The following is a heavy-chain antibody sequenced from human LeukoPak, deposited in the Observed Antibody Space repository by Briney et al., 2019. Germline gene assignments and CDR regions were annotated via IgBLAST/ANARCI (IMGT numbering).Heavy chain of an antibody. J-gene: IGHJ4*02. CDR1: GDSISGYY. V-gene: IGHV4-4*07. D-gene: IGHD2/OR15-2a*01. CDR2: IYTSGST. Sequence: SETLSLICTVSGDSISGYYWSWIRQPAGKGLEWIGRIYTSGSTKYNPSFQGRVTMSLDTSKNQFSLRLSSVTAADTAIYYCAKYKFGSDYFSNWGQGTLVTVSS. CDR3: AKYKFGSDYFSN.